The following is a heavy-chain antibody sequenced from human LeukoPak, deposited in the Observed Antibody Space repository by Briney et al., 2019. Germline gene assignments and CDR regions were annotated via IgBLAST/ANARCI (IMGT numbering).Heavy chain of an antibody. CDR2: INPNSGGT. CDR3: ARGGVYCSGGSCYEEDGYYYGMDV. V-gene: IGHV1-2*04. D-gene: IGHD2-15*01. CDR1: GYTFTGYY. J-gene: IGHJ6*02. Sequence: ASVKVSCKASGYTFTGYYMHWVRQAPGQRLEWMGWINPNSGGTNYAQKFQGWVTMTRDTSISTAYMELSRLRSDDTAVYYCARGGVYCSGGSCYEEDGYYYGMDVWGQGTTVTVSS.